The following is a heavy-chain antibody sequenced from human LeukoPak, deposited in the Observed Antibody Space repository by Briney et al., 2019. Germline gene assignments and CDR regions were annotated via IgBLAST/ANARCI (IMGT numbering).Heavy chain of an antibody. CDR2: IKQDGSEK. J-gene: IGHJ6*02. D-gene: IGHD3-22*01. CDR3: ARASGSQNHYYDSSGSYYGMDV. Sequence: GESLRLSCAASGFTFSSYWMSWVRQAPGKGLEWVANIKQDGSEKYYVDSVKGRFTISRDNAKNSLYLQMNSLRAEDTAVYYCARASGSQNHYYDSSGSYYGMDVWGQGTTVTVSS. V-gene: IGHV3-7*03. CDR1: GFTFSSYW.